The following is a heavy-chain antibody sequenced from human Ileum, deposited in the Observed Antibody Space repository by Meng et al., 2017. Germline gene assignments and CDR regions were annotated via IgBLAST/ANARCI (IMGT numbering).Heavy chain of an antibody. CDR1: EYSFSNYY. J-gene: IGHJ4*02. D-gene: IGHD3-16*01. V-gene: IGHV1-46*01. CDR2: SNPGGGST. CDR3: VREVRGGYFDY. Sequence: ASVKVSCKSSEYSFSNYYLHWMRQAPGQGLEWLGVSNPGGGSTNYAQKLQGRVTMTRDTSANTVYMGLGSLKSEDTAVYYCVREVRGGYFDYWGQGTLVTVSS.